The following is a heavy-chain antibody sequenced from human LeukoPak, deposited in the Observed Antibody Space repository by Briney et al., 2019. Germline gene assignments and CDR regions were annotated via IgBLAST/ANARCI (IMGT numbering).Heavy chain of an antibody. V-gene: IGHV4-39*07. J-gene: IGHJ4*02. D-gene: IGHD1/OR15-1a*01. Sequence: SETLSLTYTVSGGSVSSSGYFWGWVRQPPGKGLEWIGSISYSGSTSYTPSLKSRVTISVDTSKNQFSLKMSSVTAADTAVYFCVRDLEHFDIDYWGQGALVTVSS. CDR3: VRDLEHFDIDY. CDR1: GGSVSSSGYF. CDR2: ISYSGST.